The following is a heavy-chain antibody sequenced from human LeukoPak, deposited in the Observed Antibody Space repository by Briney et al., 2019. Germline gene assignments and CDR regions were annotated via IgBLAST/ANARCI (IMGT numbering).Heavy chain of an antibody. CDR1: GFTFSSYG. CDR3: AREGGRYYYDSSGYIGY. J-gene: IGHJ4*02. D-gene: IGHD3-22*01. Sequence: GGFLRLSCAASGFTFSSYGMHWVRQAPGKGLEWVAVIWYDGSNKYYADSVKGRFTISRDNSKNTLYLQMNSLRAEDTAVYYCAREGGRYYYDSSGYIGYWGQGTLVTVSS. V-gene: IGHV3-33*01. CDR2: IWYDGSNK.